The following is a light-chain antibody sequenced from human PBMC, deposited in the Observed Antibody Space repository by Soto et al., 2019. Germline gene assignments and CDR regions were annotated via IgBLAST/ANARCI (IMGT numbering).Light chain of an antibody. V-gene: IGKV3-20*01. Sequence: EIVLTQSPGTLSLSPGERATLSCRASQSVFSRYLAWYQQKPGQAPRLLISGASSRATGIADRFSGSGSGTDFTLTISRLEAEDFAVYYCPQYGSSPPTFGGGTKVEIK. CDR1: QSVFSRY. CDR2: GAS. J-gene: IGKJ4*01. CDR3: PQYGSSPPT.